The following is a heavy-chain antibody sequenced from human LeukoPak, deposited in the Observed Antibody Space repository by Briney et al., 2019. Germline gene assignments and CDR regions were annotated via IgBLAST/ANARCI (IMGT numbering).Heavy chain of an antibody. D-gene: IGHD4-11*01. CDR2: ISSSSSYI. V-gene: IGHV3-21*01. J-gene: IGHJ3*02. CDR3: ARDRYSNYGAVDAFDI. Sequence: GGSLRLSCAASGFTFSSYSMNWVRQAPGKGLEWVSSISSSSSYIYYADSVKGRFTISRDNAKNSLYPQMNSLRAEDTAVYYCARDRYSNYGAVDAFDIWGQGTMVTVSS. CDR1: GFTFSSYS.